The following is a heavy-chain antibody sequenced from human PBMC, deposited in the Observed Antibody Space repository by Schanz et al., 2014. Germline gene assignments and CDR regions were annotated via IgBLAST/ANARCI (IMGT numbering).Heavy chain of an antibody. CDR2: INPSGGST. CDR3: ARDPYSASYFPSPPLYGLDV. CDR1: GYTFINSD. V-gene: IGHV1-46*01. D-gene: IGHD1-26*01. J-gene: IGHJ6*02. Sequence: QVQLVQSGAEVKKPGASVKVSCKASGYTFINSDINWVRQAPGQGLEWMATINPSGGSTSFAQKFQGRVTMTRATSTSTVNMELTSLRSEDTAVYYCARDPYSASYFPSPPLYGLDVWGQGTTVTVSS.